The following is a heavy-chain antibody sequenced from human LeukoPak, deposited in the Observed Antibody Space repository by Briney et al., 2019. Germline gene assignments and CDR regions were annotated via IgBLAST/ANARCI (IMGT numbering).Heavy chain of an antibody. V-gene: IGHV3-7*01. CDR3: ARGIVGADDAFDI. CDR2: IKQGGSEK. Sequence: PGGSLRLSCAASGFTFSSYWMSWVRQAPGKGLEWVANIKQGGSEKYYVDSVKGRFTISRDNAKNSLYPQMNSLRAEDTAVYYCARGIVGADDAFDIWGQGKMVTVSS. D-gene: IGHD1-26*01. J-gene: IGHJ3*02. CDR1: GFTFSSYW.